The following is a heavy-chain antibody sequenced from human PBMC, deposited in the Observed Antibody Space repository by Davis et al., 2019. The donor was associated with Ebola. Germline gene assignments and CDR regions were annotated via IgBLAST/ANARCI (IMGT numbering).Heavy chain of an antibody. V-gene: IGHV1-18*01. Sequence: AASVKVSCKASGGTFRRYAISWVRQAPGQGLEWMGWISAYNGKTNYAQRFQGRVTMTTDTSTNTAFMELRSLRSDDTAMYYCARDKMVLTDNWLDPWGQGTMVTVSA. CDR1: GGTFRRYA. CDR3: ARDKMVLTDNWLDP. J-gene: IGHJ5*02. CDR2: ISAYNGKT. D-gene: IGHD4/OR15-4a*01.